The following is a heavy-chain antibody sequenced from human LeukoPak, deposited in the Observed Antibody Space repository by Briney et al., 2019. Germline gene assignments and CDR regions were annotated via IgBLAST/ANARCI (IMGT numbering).Heavy chain of an antibody. D-gene: IGHD5-12*01. CDR3: ARRKNSGYDFDY. CDR2: IYYSGST. CDR1: GDSISSIIHY. J-gene: IGHJ4*02. Sequence: SETLSLTCTVSGDSISSIIHYWGWIRQPPGKGLEWIGTIYYSGSTYYNPSLKSRVTISADTSKNQFSLKLSSVTAADTAVYYCARRKNSGYDFDYWGQGTLVTVSS. V-gene: IGHV4-39*01.